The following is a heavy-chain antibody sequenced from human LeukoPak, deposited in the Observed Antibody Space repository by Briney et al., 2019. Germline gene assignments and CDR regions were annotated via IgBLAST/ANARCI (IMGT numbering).Heavy chain of an antibody. D-gene: IGHD3-10*01. V-gene: IGHV4-4*02. CDR3: ARDPPRGGSGSYHPTTIDAFDI. CDR1: GGSISSSNW. J-gene: IGHJ3*02. Sequence: PSGTLSLTCAVSGGSISSSNWWSWVRQPPGKGLEWIGEIYHSGSTNYNASLKSRVTISVDKSKNQFSLELSSVTAADTAVYYCARDPPRGGSGSYHPTTIDAFDIWGQGTMVTVSS. CDR2: IYHSGST.